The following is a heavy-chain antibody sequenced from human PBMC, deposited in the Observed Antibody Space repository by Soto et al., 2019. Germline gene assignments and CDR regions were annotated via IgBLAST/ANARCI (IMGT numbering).Heavy chain of an antibody. Sequence: SGPTLVNPTQTLTLTCTFSGFSLSTSGMCVSWISQPPRKALEWLARIDWDDDKYYSTSLKTRLTISKDTSKNQVVLTMTNMDPVDTATYYCARTTTVTDSAYYYMDVWGKGTTVTVSS. D-gene: IGHD4-17*01. J-gene: IGHJ6*03. V-gene: IGHV2-70*11. CDR3: ARTTTVTDSAYYYMDV. CDR1: GFSLSTSGMC. CDR2: IDWDDDK.